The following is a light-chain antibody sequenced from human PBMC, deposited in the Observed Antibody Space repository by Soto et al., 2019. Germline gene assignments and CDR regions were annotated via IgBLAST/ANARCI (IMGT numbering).Light chain of an antibody. J-gene: IGLJ3*02. V-gene: IGLV2-8*01. CDR1: SSDVGQYNF. Sequence: QSVLTQPPSASGSPGQSVTISCTGTSSDVGQYNFVSWYRQHPGKAPKLIIYEVTKRPPGVPDRFSGSKSGSTASLTVSGLQAEDEADYYCNSYAGNNNLVFGGGTKLTVL. CDR2: EVT. CDR3: NSYAGNNNLV.